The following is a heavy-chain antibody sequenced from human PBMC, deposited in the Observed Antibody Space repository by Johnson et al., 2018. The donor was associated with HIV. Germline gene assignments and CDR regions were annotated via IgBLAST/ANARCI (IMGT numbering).Heavy chain of an antibody. D-gene: IGHD1-7*01. CDR2: LNWTGGTT. CDR1: GFTFDDFG. CDR3: ARGGGTTSDAFDI. Sequence: VQLVESGGGLVQPGGSLRLSCAASGFTFDDFGMSWVRQAPGKGLEWVSGLNWTGGTTFYADAVKGRFTISRDNAKNSLYLQMNSLRAEDTAVYYCARGGGTTSDAFDIWGQGTMVTVSS. J-gene: IGHJ3*02. V-gene: IGHV3-20*04.